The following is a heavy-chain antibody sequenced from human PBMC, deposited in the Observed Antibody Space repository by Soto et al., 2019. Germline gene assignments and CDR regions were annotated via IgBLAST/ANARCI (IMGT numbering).Heavy chain of an antibody. V-gene: IGHV1-2*02. CDR3: ARGKARRDNNFDS. CDR2: INPNSGGT. Sequence: GASVKVSCKASGYTFTGYYMHWVRQAPGQGLEWMGWINPNSGGTNYAQKFQGRVTMTRDTSISTAYMELSRLRSDDTAVYYCARGKARRDNNFDSWGQGTLVTVSS. D-gene: IGHD6-6*01. J-gene: IGHJ4*02. CDR1: GYTFTGYY.